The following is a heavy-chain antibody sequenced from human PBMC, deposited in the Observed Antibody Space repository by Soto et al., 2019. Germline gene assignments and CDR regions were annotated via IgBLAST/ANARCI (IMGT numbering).Heavy chain of an antibody. J-gene: IGHJ4*02. CDR3: AREGINNYNEYYFDS. CDR1: GFTFSSYS. V-gene: IGHV3-21*01. CDR2: ISGSGNYT. D-gene: IGHD4-4*01. Sequence: GSLRLSCAASGFTFSSYSMNWVRQAPGKGLEWVSSISGSGNYTHYADFLRGRFTISRDNAKTSLYLQMNSLRAEDTAVYYCAREGINNYNEYYFDSWGQGTVVTVSS.